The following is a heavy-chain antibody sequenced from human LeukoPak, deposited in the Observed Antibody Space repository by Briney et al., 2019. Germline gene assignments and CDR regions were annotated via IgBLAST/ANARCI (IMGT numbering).Heavy chain of an antibody. V-gene: IGHV3-7*03. Sequence: GGSLRLSCAASGLTVSSNYMSWVRQAPGKGLEWVANIKQDGSEKYYVDSVKGRFTISRDNAKNSLYLQMNSLRAEDTAVYYCARGKHRLRLGELSPDYWGQGTLVTVSS. J-gene: IGHJ4*02. D-gene: IGHD3-16*02. CDR3: ARGKHRLRLGELSPDY. CDR2: IKQDGSEK. CDR1: GLTVSSNY.